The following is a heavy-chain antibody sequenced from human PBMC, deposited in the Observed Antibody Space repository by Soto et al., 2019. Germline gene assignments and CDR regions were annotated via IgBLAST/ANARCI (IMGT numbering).Heavy chain of an antibody. D-gene: IGHD2-2*01. CDR1: GYAFTSYV. V-gene: IGHV1-3*01. CDR2: INAGNGNT. CDR3: ARSYCSSTSCYRNWFDP. J-gene: IGHJ5*02. Sequence: ASVKVSCKASGYAFTSYVMHWVRQAPGQRLEWMGWINAGNGNTKYSQKFQGRVTITRDTSASTAYMELSSLRSEDTAVYYCARSYCSSTSCYRNWFDPWGQGTLVTVSS.